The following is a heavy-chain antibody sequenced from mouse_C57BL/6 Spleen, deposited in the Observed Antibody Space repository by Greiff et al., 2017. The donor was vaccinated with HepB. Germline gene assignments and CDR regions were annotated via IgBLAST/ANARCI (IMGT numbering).Heavy chain of an antibody. V-gene: IGHV5-17*01. D-gene: IGHD2-4*01. CDR1: GFTFSDYG. CDR3: AGEGYDYDRGTWFAY. CDR2: ISSGSSTI. J-gene: IGHJ3*01. Sequence: EVQLVESGGGLVKPGGSLKLSCAASGFTFSDYGMHWVRQAPEKGLEWVAYISSGSSTIYYADTVKGRFTISRDNAKNTLFLQMTSLRSEDTAMYYCAGEGYDYDRGTWFAYWGQGTLVTVSA.